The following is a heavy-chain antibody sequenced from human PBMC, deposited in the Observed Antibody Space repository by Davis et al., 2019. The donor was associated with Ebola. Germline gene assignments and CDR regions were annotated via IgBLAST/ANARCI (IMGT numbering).Heavy chain of an antibody. Sequence: AASVKVSCKASGYTFTSYDINWVRQATGQGLEWMGWMNPNSGNTGYAQKFQGRVTMTRNTSISTAYMELSSLRSEDTAVYYCARANPYSSGWYPTDFDYWGQGTLVTVSS. D-gene: IGHD6-19*01. CDR1: GYTFTSYD. CDR3: ARANPYSSGWYPTDFDY. CDR2: MNPNSGNT. V-gene: IGHV1-8*01. J-gene: IGHJ4*02.